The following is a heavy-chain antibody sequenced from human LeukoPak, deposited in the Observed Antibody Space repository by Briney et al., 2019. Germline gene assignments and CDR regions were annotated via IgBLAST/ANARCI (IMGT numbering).Heavy chain of an antibody. CDR1: GYTFTGYY. CDR3: ASSKKGYDVFDI. J-gene: IGHJ3*02. V-gene: IGHV1-2*02. D-gene: IGHD2-2*01. CDR2: INPNSGGT. Sequence: ASVKVSCKASGYTFTGYYMHWVRQAPGQGLEWMGWINPNSGGTNYAQKFQGRVTMTRDTSISTAYMELTRLTSDDTAVYYCASSKKGYDVFDIWGQGTMVTVSS.